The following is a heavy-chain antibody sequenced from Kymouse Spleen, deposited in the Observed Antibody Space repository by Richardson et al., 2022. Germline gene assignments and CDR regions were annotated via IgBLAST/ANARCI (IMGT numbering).Heavy chain of an antibody. V-gene: IGHV3-30*18. D-gene: IGHD1-26*01,IGHD3-16*02,IGHD3-22*01. CDR1: GFTFSSYG. CDR3: AKKWVILDY. Sequence: QVQLVESGGGVVQPGRSLRLSCAASGFTFSSYGMHWVRQAPGKGLEWVAVISYDGSNKYYADSVKGRFTISRDNSKNTLYLQMNSLRAEDTAVYYCAKKWVILDYWGQGTLVTVSS. J-gene: IGHJ4*02. CDR2: ISYDGSNK.